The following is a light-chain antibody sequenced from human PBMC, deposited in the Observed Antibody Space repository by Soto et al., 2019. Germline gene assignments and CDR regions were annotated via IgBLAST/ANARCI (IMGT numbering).Light chain of an antibody. CDR1: QGISSL. Sequence: EIVLTQSPATLSVSPGERATLSCRASQGISSLLAWYQQKPGQAPRLLIYAASTRAAGIPDRFSGSGSGTDFTLTISRLEPEDFAVYYCQQYGSSPHFGQGTRLEIK. CDR3: QQYGSSPH. V-gene: IGKV3-20*01. CDR2: AAS. J-gene: IGKJ5*01.